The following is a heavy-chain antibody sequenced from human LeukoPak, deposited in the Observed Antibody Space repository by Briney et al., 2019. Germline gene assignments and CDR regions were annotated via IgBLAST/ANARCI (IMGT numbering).Heavy chain of an antibody. D-gene: IGHD1-26*01. CDR2: LDYSGTT. CDR1: GGSISSYY. V-gene: IGHV4-59*01. Sequence: PSETLSLTCTVSGGSISSYYWSWIRPPPGTGLDPHGHLDYSGTTDYNPSLKNRGTVSVDTSNNQFSLKVSSVTAAVTAVYYCARSSGAYRSFDYWGQGTLVPVSS. J-gene: IGHJ4*02. CDR3: ARSSGAYRSFDY.